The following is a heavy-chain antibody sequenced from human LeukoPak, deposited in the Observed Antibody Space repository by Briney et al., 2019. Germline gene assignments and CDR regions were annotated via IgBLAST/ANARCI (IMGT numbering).Heavy chain of an antibody. J-gene: IGHJ4*02. CDR3: ARHTRFLEWLLYAPLDY. CDR1: GGSFSGYY. V-gene: IGHV4-34*01. D-gene: IGHD3-3*01. Sequence: SETLSLTCAVYGGSFSGYYWSWIRQPPGKGLEWIGEINHSGSTNYNPSPKSRVTISVDTSKNQFSLKLSSVTAADTAVYYCARHTRFLEWLLYAPLDYWGQGTLVTVSS. CDR2: INHSGST.